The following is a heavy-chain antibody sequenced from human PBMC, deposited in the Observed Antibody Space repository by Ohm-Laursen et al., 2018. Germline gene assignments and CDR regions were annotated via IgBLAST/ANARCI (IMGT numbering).Heavy chain of an antibody. CDR3: AKDQASGSYNYYYGMDV. D-gene: IGHD1-26*01. V-gene: IGHV3-21*04. CDR1: GFTFSSYC. CDR2: LSSGSTYI. J-gene: IGHJ6*02. Sequence: SLRLSCAASGFTFSSYCMNWVRQAPGKGLEWVSSLSSGSTYIYYADSVRGRFTISRDNAKNSLYLQMNSLRAEDTALYYCAKDQASGSYNYYYGMDVWGQGTTVTVSS.